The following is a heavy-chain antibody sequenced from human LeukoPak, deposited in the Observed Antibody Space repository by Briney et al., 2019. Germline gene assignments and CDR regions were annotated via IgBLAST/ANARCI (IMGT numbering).Heavy chain of an antibody. CDR3: ARVGGMVRGVIITSYFDY. CDR1: GGSISSYY. J-gene: IGHJ4*02. V-gene: IGHV4-59*08. D-gene: IGHD3-10*01. Sequence: SETLSLTCTVSGGSISSYYWSWIRQPPGKGLEWIGYIYYSGSTNYNPSLKSRVTISVDTSKNQFSLKLSSVTAADTAVYYCARVGGMVRGVIITSYFDYWGQGTLVTVSS. CDR2: IYYSGST.